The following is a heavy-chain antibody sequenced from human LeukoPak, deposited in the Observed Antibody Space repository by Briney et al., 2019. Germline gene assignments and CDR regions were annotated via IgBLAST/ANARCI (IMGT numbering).Heavy chain of an antibody. CDR1: GYSISSGYY. CDR3: ARPYTFYYMDV. CDR2: FYDSGNT. D-gene: IGHD3-16*01. V-gene: IGHV4-38-2*02. Sequence: PSETLSLTCTVSGYSISSGYYWGWIRQPPGKGLEWIGSFYDSGNTYYNPSLKSRVTVSVDTSKNQFSLKLSSVTAADTAVYYCARPYTFYYMDVWGKGTTVTISS. J-gene: IGHJ6*03.